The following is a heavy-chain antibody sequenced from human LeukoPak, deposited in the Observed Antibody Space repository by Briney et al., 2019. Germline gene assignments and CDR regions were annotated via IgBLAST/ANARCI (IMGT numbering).Heavy chain of an antibody. V-gene: IGHV4-34*01. CDR1: GGSLSGYY. CDR3: GRGRIGWFAP. D-gene: IGHD1-26*01. CDR2: INHSGST. Sequence: SETLSLTCAAYGGSLSGYYWSWIRQPPGKGLEWIGEINHSGSTKYNPSLKSRVTISVDTSKNQFSLKLNSVTAADTAVYYCGRGRIGWFAPWGKGTRATVSS. J-gene: IGHJ5*02.